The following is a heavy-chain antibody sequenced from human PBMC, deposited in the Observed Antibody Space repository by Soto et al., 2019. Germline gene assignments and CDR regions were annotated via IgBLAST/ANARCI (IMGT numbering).Heavy chain of an antibody. V-gene: IGHV3-23*01. Sequence: GGSLRLSCAASGFTFSSYAMSWVRQVPGKGLEWVSVISGNAGSIDYADSVKGRFTISRDNYKNILYLQMNSLRAEDTAVYYCAKVVVVVAAAGDYFDYWGQGTLVTVSS. CDR3: AKVVVVVAAAGDYFDY. CDR1: GFTFSSYA. CDR2: ISGNAGSI. D-gene: IGHD2-15*01. J-gene: IGHJ4*02.